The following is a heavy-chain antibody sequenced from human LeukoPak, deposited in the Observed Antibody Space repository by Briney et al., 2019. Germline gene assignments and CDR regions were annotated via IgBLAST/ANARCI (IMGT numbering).Heavy chain of an antibody. Sequence: PPETLSLTCTVSGGSISSYYWSWIRQPPGKGLEWIGYIYYSGSTNYNPSLKSRVTISVDTSKNQFSLKLSSVTAADTAVYYCARDGIVGEFDYWGQGTLVTVSS. CDR3: ARDGIVGEFDY. V-gene: IGHV4-59*01. CDR1: GGSISSYY. D-gene: IGHD1-26*01. J-gene: IGHJ4*02. CDR2: IYYSGST.